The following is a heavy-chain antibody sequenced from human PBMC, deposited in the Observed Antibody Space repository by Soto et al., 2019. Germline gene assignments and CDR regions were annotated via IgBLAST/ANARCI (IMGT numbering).Heavy chain of an antibody. D-gene: IGHD3-3*01. CDR2: IKSKTDGGTT. CDR1: GCTFSNAW. V-gene: IGHV3-15*07. J-gene: IGHJ6*02. CDR3: TTLSITIFGVVLMDV. Sequence: PGGSLRLSCASSGCTFSNAWMNWVRQAPRKGLEWVGRIKSKTDGGTTDYAAPVKGRFTISRDDSKNTLYLQMNSLKTEDTAVYYCTTLSITIFGVVLMDVWGQGTTVTVSS.